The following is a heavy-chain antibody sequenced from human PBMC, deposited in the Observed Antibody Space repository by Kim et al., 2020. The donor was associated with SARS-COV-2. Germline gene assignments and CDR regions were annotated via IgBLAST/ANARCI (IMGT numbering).Heavy chain of an antibody. D-gene: IGHD3-10*01. J-gene: IGHJ6*02. Sequence: GESLKISCKGIGYSFSTYWIGWVRQKPGEGLEWMGIIHPGNFDIRYSPSFQGHVTISVDKSITTAYLQWTSLRASDTARYYCARLMSVVRGIIYYGMDDWGQGTTVTVSS. CDR3: ARLMSVVRGIIYYGMDD. CDR1: GYSFSTYW. V-gene: IGHV5-51*01. CDR2: IHPGNFDI.